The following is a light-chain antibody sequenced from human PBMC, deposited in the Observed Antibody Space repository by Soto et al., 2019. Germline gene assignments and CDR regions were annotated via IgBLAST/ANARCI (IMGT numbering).Light chain of an antibody. V-gene: IGLV2-14*01. CDR3: SSYTTSSTLYV. CDR2: QVS. Sequence: QSVLTQPASVSGSPGQSITISCTGTSSDVGNYNYVSWYQQHPGKAPQLMIFQVSNRASGVSNRFSGSKSGDTASLTISGLQAEDEADYYCSSYTTSSTLYVFGTGTKVTVL. CDR1: SSDVGNYNY. J-gene: IGLJ1*01.